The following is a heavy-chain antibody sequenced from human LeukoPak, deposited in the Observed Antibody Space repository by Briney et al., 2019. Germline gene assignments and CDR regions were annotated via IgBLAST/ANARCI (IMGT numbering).Heavy chain of an antibody. CDR3: ARAREVVAILDYYYYMDV. CDR2: INWNGGST. CDR1: GFTFDDYG. Sequence: PGGSLRLSCAASGFTFDDYGMSWVRHAPGKGLEWVSGINWNGGSTGYADSVKGRFTISRDNAKNSLYLQMNSLRAEDTALYYCARAREVVAILDYYYYMDVWGKGTTVTVSS. D-gene: IGHD2-15*01. V-gene: IGHV3-20*04. J-gene: IGHJ6*03.